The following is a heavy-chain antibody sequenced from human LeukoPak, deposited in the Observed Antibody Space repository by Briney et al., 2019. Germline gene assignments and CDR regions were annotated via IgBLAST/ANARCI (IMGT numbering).Heavy chain of an antibody. CDR2: INAGNGDT. CDR3: ARAPWGGSGDY. D-gene: IGHD6-25*01. V-gene: IGHV1-3*01. J-gene: IGHJ4*02. CDR1: GYTFTSYA. Sequence: RASVKVSCKASGYTFTSYAMHWVRQAPGQRFEWMGWINAGNGDTKYSQKLQGRVTITRDTSASTAYMELSSLRSEDTAAYYCARAPWGGSGDYWGQGTLVTVSS.